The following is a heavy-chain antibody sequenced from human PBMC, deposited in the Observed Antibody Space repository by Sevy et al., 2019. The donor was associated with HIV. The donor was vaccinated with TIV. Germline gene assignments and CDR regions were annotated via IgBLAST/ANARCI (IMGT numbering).Heavy chain of an antibody. D-gene: IGHD3-10*01. Sequence: GGSLRLSCAASGFSFSWYWMSWVRQTPEKGLEWVANIKQDGSEKNYVDSVKGRFTISRDNAKNSLYLQMNSLRDEDTAVYYCASKGGSPPNYAFDTWGQGTMVTVSS. CDR3: ASKGGSPPNYAFDT. J-gene: IGHJ3*02. CDR1: GFSFSWYW. CDR2: IKQDGSEK. V-gene: IGHV3-7*01.